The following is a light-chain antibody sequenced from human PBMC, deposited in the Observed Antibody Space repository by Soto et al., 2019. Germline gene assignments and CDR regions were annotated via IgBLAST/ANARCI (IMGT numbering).Light chain of an antibody. Sequence: EIVLTQSPATLSLSPGEGATLSCRASQSVSSYLAWYQQKPGQAPRLLIYDASTRATGIPARFSGSGSGTDFTLTISRLEPEDFAVYYCQDYGSSAWTFGQGTKVDIK. CDR1: QSVSSY. V-gene: IGKV3-11*01. CDR3: QDYGSSAWT. CDR2: DAS. J-gene: IGKJ1*01.